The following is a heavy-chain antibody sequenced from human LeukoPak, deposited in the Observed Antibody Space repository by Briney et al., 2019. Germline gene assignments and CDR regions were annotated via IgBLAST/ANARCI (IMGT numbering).Heavy chain of an antibody. CDR1: RFTFSSYA. J-gene: IGHJ6*02. CDR2: ISYDGSNK. CDR3: ARDGGYSYGTAYYYYGMDV. V-gene: IGHV3-30*01. Sequence: GGSLRLSCAASRFTFSSYAMHWVRQAPGKGLEWVAVISYDGSNKYYADSVKGRFTISRDNSKNTLYLQMNSLRAEDTAVYYCARDGGYSYGTAYYYYGMDVWGQGTTVTVSS. D-gene: IGHD5-18*01.